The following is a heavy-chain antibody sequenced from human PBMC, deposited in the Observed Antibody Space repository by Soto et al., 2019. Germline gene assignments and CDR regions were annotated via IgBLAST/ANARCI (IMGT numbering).Heavy chain of an antibody. J-gene: IGHJ3*02. CDR3: VREPRYCSGGSCSIMGDAFDI. CDR1: GFTVTDIY. Sequence: EVQLVESGGGLVQPGGSLRLSCVASGFTVTDIYMNWVHQAPGKGLEWVSVIYNEFTDYADSVRGRFSISTDTSKNALYLQMNSLRAEDSAVYYCVREPRYCSGGSCSIMGDAFDIWGQGTMVTVSS. V-gene: IGHV3-66*01. CDR2: IYNEFT. D-gene: IGHD2-15*01.